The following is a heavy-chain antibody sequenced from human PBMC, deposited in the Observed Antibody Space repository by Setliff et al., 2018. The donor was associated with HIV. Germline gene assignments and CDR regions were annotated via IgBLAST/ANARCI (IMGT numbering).Heavy chain of an antibody. V-gene: IGHV1-3*01. CDR3: ARGALLAVFDFDH. J-gene: IGHJ4*02. Sequence: RASVKVSCKASGYTFTTYSLHWVRQAPGHSLEWMGWINVGNGDTKYPPELQGRISITRDTSANTAYMELSSLRSDDTAVYFCARGALLAVFDFDHWGQGTQVTVSS. CDR1: GYTFTTYS. CDR2: INVGNGDT. D-gene: IGHD3-10*01.